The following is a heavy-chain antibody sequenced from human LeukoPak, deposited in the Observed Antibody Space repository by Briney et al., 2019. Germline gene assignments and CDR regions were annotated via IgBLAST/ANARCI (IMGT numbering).Heavy chain of an antibody. Sequence: ASVKVSCKASGYTFTSYYMNWVRQAPGQGLEWMGITNPSGGSTSYAQNFQDRVAMTRDTSTSTVYMELTSLTSDDTAVYYCATDGATDGMDVWSQGTTVTVSS. CDR2: TNPSGGST. D-gene: IGHD5-12*01. CDR3: ATDGATDGMDV. J-gene: IGHJ6*02. CDR1: GYTFTSYY. V-gene: IGHV1-46*01.